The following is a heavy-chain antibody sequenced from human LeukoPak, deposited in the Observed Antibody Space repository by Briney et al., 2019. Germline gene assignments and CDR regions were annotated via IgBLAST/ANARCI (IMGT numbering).Heavy chain of an antibody. CDR2: VHHTGTT. CDR3: AKGIPFDF. J-gene: IGHJ4*02. Sequence: PSETPSLTCSVSFPVTNGFHWAWIRQPPGKGLEFMGYVHHTGTTYYNPSLNSRVTISVDTSKYQFSLRLTSVTAADTAVYFCAKGIPFDFWGQGRLVTVSS. V-gene: IGHV4-38-2*02. CDR1: FPVTNGFH. D-gene: IGHD2-2*02.